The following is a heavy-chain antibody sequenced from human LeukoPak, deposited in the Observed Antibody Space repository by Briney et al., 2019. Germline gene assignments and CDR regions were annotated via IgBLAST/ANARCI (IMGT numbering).Heavy chain of an antibody. CDR3: AKDYSLRYFARAVHY. Sequence: GGSLRLSCAASGFTFDDYAMHWVRQAPGKGLEWVSLISGDGGSTYYADSVKGRFTISRDNSKNSLYLQTNSLRTEDTALYYCAKDYSLRYFARAVHYWGQGTLVTVSS. V-gene: IGHV3-43*02. J-gene: IGHJ4*02. CDR2: ISGDGGST. CDR1: GFTFDDYA. D-gene: IGHD3-9*01.